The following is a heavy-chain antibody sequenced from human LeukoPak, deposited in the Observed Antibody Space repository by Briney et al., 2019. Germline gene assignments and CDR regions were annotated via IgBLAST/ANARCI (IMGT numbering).Heavy chain of an antibody. V-gene: IGHV4-34*01. CDR2: INHSGST. CDR3: ARGHRYSYGRPWFDP. D-gene: IGHD5-18*01. J-gene: IGHJ5*02. Sequence: SSETLSLTCAVYGGSFSGYYWSWIRQPPGKGLEWIGEINHSGSTNYNPSLKSRVTISEDTSKNQFSLKLSSVAAADTAVYYCARGHRYSYGRPWFDPWGQGTLVTVSS. CDR1: GGSFSGYY.